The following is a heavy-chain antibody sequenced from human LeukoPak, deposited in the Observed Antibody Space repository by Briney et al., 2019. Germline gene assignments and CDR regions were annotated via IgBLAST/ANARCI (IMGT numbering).Heavy chain of an antibody. J-gene: IGHJ4*02. Sequence: SETLSLTCTISGGSISTYSWAWIRQTAGKGLEWIGRIYSSGTTNYNPSLKSRVSMSLDTSKNQFSLKVNSVTAADTAVYYCARERGTYGDFDYWGQGTLVTVSS. V-gene: IGHV4-4*07. CDR1: GGSISTYS. CDR2: IYSSGTT. D-gene: IGHD4-17*01. CDR3: ARERGTYGDFDY.